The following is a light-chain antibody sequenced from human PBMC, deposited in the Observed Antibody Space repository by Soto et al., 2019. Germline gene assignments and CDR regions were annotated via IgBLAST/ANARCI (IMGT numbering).Light chain of an antibody. CDR3: SAYTASV. CDR2: GIN. Sequence: QSALTQPASVSGSPGQSITISCTGTSSDIGAHDYVSWYQHHPGTAPKLIIYGINNRPSGVSVRFSASKSGNTASLTISGLQPEDDAIYYCSAYTASVFGGGTKLTVL. V-gene: IGLV2-14*01. CDR1: SSDIGAHDY. J-gene: IGLJ2*01.